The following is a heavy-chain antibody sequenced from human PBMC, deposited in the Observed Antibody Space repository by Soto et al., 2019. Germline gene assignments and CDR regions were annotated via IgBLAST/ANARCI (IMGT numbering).Heavy chain of an antibody. Sequence: GGSLRLSCAASGFTFSSYGMHWVRQAPGKGLEWVAVIWYDGSNKYYADSVKGRFTISRDNSKNTLYLQMNSLRAEDTAVYYCARDGAGCDSSGWYGVDYWGQGTLVTVSS. CDR3: ARDGAGCDSSGWYGVDY. CDR1: GFTFSSYG. J-gene: IGHJ4*02. V-gene: IGHV3-33*01. D-gene: IGHD6-19*01. CDR2: IWYDGSNK.